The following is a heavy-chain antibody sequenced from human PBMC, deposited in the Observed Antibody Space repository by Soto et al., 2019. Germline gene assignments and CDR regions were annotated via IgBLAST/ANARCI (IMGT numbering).Heavy chain of an antibody. Sequence: SETLSLTCSVPGGAISSYYWSWVRQPAGKGLEWIGRVFSSGGTNYNASLKSRVTMSIDTSKNGVSLTLRSVTAADTGVYYCARVAFSYFGMDVWGPGTTVTVSS. V-gene: IGHV4-4*07. D-gene: IGHD3-3*02. CDR3: ARVAFSYFGMDV. J-gene: IGHJ6*02. CDR1: GGAISSYY. CDR2: VFSSGGT.